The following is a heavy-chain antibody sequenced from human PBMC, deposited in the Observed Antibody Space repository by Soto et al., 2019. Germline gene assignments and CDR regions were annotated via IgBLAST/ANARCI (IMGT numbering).Heavy chain of an antibody. V-gene: IGHV3-53*01. CDR3: ARGHGYYDSSGYYYDFDY. CDR1: GFTVSSNY. Sequence: PGGSLRLSCAASGFTVSSNYMSWVRQAPGKWLEWVSVIYSGGSTYYADSVKGRFTISRDNSKNTLYLQMNSLRAEDTAVYYCARGHGYYDSSGYYYDFDYWGQGTLVTVSS. J-gene: IGHJ4*02. D-gene: IGHD3-22*01. CDR2: IYSGGST.